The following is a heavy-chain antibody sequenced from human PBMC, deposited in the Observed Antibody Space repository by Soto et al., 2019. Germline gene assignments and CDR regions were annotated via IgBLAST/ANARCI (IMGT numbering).Heavy chain of an antibody. CDR3: ATDYYKYYDSSGYYRSPAY. J-gene: IGHJ4*02. Sequence: GGSLRLSCAASGFTFSSYAMHWVRQAPGKGLEWVALISYDGSDKDYADSVKGRFTISRDNSRNTLFLQMNSLRAEDTAVYYCATDYYKYYDSSGYYRSPAYWGQGTLVTVSS. CDR1: GFTFSSYA. D-gene: IGHD3-22*01. CDR2: ISYDGSDK. V-gene: IGHV3-30-3*01.